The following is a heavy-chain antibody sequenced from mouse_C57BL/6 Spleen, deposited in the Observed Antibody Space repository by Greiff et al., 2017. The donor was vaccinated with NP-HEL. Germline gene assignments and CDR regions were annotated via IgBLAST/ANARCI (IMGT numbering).Heavy chain of an antibody. D-gene: IGHD1-1*01. Sequence: QVQLQQPGAELVKPGASVKVSCKASGYTFTSYWMHWVKQRPGQGLEWIGRIHPSDSDTNYNQKFKGKATLTVDKSSSTAYMQLSSRTSEDSAVYYCAITYGSSYWYFDVWGTGTTVTVSS. CDR3: AITYGSSYWYFDV. V-gene: IGHV1-74*01. CDR1: GYTFTSYW. J-gene: IGHJ1*03. CDR2: IHPSDSDT.